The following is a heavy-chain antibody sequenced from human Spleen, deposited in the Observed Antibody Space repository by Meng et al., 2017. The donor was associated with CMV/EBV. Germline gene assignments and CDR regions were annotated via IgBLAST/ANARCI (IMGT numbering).Heavy chain of an antibody. J-gene: IGHJ5*02. CDR1: GYTFTGYY. V-gene: IGHV1-2*02. Sequence: KVACKASGYTFTGYYMHWVRQATGQGLEWMGWINPNSGGTNYAQKFQGRVTMTRDTSISTAYMELSRLRSDDTAVYYCARDWQNWFDPWGQGTLVTVSS. CDR3: ARDWQNWFDP. CDR2: INPNSGGT.